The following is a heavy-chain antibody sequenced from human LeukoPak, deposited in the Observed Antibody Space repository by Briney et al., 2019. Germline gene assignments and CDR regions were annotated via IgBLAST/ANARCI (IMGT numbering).Heavy chain of an antibody. CDR3: ARRYGASVGKLDY. CDR1: GYSFSNYW. V-gene: IGHV5-51*01. CDR2: IYPGDSDT. D-gene: IGHD4-17*01. J-gene: IGHJ4*02. Sequence: GESLKISCKSSGYSFSNYWIGWVRQMPGKGLEWMGVIYPGDSDTRYSPSFQGQVTISADKSISTAYLQWSSLKASDTAMYYCARRYGASVGKLDYWGQGTLVTVSS.